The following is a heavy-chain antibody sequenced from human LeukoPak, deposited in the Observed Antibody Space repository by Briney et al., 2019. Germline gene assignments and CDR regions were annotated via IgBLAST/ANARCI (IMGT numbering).Heavy chain of an antibody. D-gene: IGHD3-22*01. CDR3: ARVASFTTTGAFDI. CDR2: IYSGGST. V-gene: IGHV3-53*01. Sequence: GGSLRLSCAASGFTVSSNYMSWVRQAPGKGLEWVSVIYSGGSTYYADSVKGRFTISRDNSKNTLYLQMNSLRADDTAVYYCARVASFTTTGAFDIWGQGTMVTVSS. J-gene: IGHJ3*02. CDR1: GFTVSSNY.